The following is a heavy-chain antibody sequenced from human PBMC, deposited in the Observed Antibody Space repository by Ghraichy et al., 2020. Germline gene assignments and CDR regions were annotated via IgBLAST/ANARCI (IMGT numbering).Heavy chain of an antibody. Sequence: SQTLSLTCAVSGDSIGSRAYSWNWIRQPPGKGLEWIGYISHGGDTSYNPSLKSRVTVSVDRSKNQFSLRLSSVSAADTAVYYCARGHGGTFDHWGQGTLVTVSP. CDR3: ARGHGGTFDH. J-gene: IGHJ4*02. CDR1: GDSIGSRAYS. V-gene: IGHV4-30-2*01. CDR2: ISHGGDT. D-gene: IGHD4-23*01.